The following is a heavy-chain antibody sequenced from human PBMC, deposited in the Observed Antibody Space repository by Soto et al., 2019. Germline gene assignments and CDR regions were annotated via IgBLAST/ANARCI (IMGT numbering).Heavy chain of an antibody. V-gene: IGHV4-31*01. CDR3: AASCVGCGGFNYYGMDV. Sequence: SETLSLTCTVSGDSISSGGYYWSWIRQHPGRGLEWIGYIYYSGSTYYNPSLKSPVTISVDTSKNQFSLKLTSVTAADTAVYYCAASCVGCGGFNYYGMDVWDQGTTVTVSS. CDR1: GDSISSGGYY. D-gene: IGHD2-21*01. CDR2: IYYSGST. J-gene: IGHJ6*02.